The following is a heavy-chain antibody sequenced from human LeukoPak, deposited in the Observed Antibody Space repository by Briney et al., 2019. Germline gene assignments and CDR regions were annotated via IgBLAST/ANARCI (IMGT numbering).Heavy chain of an antibody. Sequence: GGSLRLSCAASGFTVSNYYMSWVRQAPGKGLVWVPVIFSDGSSYYADSVKGRFTISRDRSKNTLYLQMNSLRAEDTAVYYCARGTSVTPDYWGQGTLVTVSS. D-gene: IGHD4-17*01. CDR2: IFSDGSS. J-gene: IGHJ4*02. CDR3: ARGTSVTPDY. V-gene: IGHV3-53*01. CDR1: GFTVSNYY.